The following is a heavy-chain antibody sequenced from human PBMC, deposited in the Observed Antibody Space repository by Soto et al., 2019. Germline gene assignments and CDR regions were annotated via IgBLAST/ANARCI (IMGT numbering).Heavy chain of an antibody. CDR1: GGTFSSYT. CDR2: IIPILGIA. D-gene: IGHD2-15*01. V-gene: IGHV1-69*02. Sequence: GASVKVSCKASGGTFSSYTISWVRQAPGQGLEWMGRIIPILGIANYAQKFQGRVTITADKSTSTAYMELSSLRSEDTAVYYCARAQGACSGGSCYTRSRLATTKYYYYGMDVWGQGTTVTVS. J-gene: IGHJ6*02. CDR3: ARAQGACSGGSCYTRSRLATTKYYYYGMDV.